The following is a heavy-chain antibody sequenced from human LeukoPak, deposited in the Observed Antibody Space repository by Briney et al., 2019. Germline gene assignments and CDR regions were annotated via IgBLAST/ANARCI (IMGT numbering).Heavy chain of an antibody. J-gene: IGHJ4*02. CDR3: ARRVGYSYGPRFDY. Sequence: PSETLSLTCAVYGGSFSGYYWSWIRQPPGKGLEWIGEINHSGSTNYNPSLKSRVTISVDTSKNQFSLKLSSVTAADTAVYYCARRVGYSYGPRFDYWGQGTLVTVSS. V-gene: IGHV4-34*01. CDR1: GGSFSGYY. CDR2: INHSGST. D-gene: IGHD5-18*01.